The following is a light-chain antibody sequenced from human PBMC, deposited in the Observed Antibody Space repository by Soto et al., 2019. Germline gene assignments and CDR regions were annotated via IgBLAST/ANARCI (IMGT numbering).Light chain of an antibody. V-gene: IGKV3D-15*01. CDR1: QSVSSD. CDR2: GAS. CDR3: QKYNNWLID. J-gene: IGKJ5*01. Sequence: EIVMTQSPATLSVSPGERATLSCRASQSVSSDLAWYQQKPGQGTRLLIYGASTRATGIPARFSGSGSGTEFTLTISSLQSEDFAVYYCQKYNNWLIDFGQGTRLEIK.